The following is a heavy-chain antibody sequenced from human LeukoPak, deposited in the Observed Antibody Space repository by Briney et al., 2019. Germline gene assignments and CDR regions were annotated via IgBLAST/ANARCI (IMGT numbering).Heavy chain of an antibody. CDR1: GFTFSSYT. CDR2: ISSSSSTI. D-gene: IGHD2-21*01. J-gene: IGHJ3*02. V-gene: IGHV3-48*01. Sequence: PGGSLRLSCAASGFTFSSYTMNWVRQAPGKGLEWVSKISSSSSTIYYADYVKGRFIISRDNATNSLDLKMHSLSAEDTAVYNTARDSPQAVAILHAFDIWGQGTMVTVSS. CDR3: ARDSPQAVAILHAFDI.